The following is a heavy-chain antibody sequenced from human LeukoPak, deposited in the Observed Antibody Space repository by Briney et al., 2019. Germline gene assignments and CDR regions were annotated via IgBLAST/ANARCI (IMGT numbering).Heavy chain of an antibody. Sequence: ASVKVSCKASGYTFTGYYMHWVRQAPGQGLEWMGRINPNSGGTNYAQKFQGRVTMTRDTSISTAYMELSRLRSDDTAVYYCARDRGYSSGWYEVGYWGQGTLVTVSP. CDR2: INPNSGGT. D-gene: IGHD6-19*01. V-gene: IGHV1-2*06. J-gene: IGHJ4*02. CDR3: ARDRGYSSGWYEVGY. CDR1: GYTFTGYY.